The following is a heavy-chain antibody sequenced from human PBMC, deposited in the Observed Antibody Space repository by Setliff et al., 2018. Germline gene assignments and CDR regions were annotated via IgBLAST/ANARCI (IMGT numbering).Heavy chain of an antibody. CDR1: GGSFSGYY. J-gene: IGHJ4*02. CDR2: IIHSGST. D-gene: IGHD2-15*01. Sequence: PSETLSLTCAVYGGSFSGYYWSWIRQPPGKRLEWIGEIIHSGSTNYNPSLKSRVTISMDTSKNQFSLKVSSVTAADTAVYSCARSFSRSEKFLLDYWGQGALVTVSS. V-gene: IGHV4-34*12. CDR3: ARSFSRSEKFLLDY.